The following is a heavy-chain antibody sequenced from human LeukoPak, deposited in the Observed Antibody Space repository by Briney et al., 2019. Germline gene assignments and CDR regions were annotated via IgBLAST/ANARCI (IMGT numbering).Heavy chain of an antibody. D-gene: IGHD2-15*01. J-gene: IGHJ4*02. CDR1: RFTFSIYA. V-gene: IGHV3-23*01. CDR3: AKVIQAYSRY. CDR2: VGGNGGST. Sequence: RGSLRLSSAASRFTFSIYAMSWVRHALGKGLGWVSAVGGNGGSTYYADSVTGRFTISKDTSKNTLYLQMNSLRAEDTAIYYCAKVIQAYSRYWGQGTLVTVSS.